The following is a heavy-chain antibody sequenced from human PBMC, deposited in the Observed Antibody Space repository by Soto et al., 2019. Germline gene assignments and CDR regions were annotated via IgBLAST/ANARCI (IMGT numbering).Heavy chain of an antibody. CDR1: GFTFSSYA. D-gene: IGHD5-18*01. V-gene: IGHV3-30-3*01. Sequence: PGGSLRLSCAASGFTFSSYAMHWVRQAPGKGLEWVAVISYDGSNKYYADSVKGRFTISRDNSKNTLYLQMNSLRAEDTAVYYCARDAEAPMVTHYYYGMDVWGQGTTVTVSS. CDR2: ISYDGSNK. J-gene: IGHJ6*02. CDR3: ARDAEAPMVTHYYYGMDV.